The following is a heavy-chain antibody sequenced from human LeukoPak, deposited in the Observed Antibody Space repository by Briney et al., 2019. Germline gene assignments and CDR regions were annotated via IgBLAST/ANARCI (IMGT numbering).Heavy chain of an antibody. CDR1: GFSFSGSD. CDR3: TRQGGGVD. J-gene: IGHJ4*02. Sequence: GGSLRLSCAASGFSFSGSDMHWVRQASGKGLEWVGRIRSKANSYATAYAASVKGRFTISRDDSKNTAYLQMNSLKTEDTAVYYCTRQGGGVDWGQGTLVTVSS. D-gene: IGHD3-16*01. CDR2: IRSKANSYAT. V-gene: IGHV3-73*01.